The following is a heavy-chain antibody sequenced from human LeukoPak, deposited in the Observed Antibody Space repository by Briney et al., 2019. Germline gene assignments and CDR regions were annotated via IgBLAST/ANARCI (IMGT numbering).Heavy chain of an antibody. V-gene: IGHV1-18*01. D-gene: IGHD3-16*01. Sequence: PKASVKVSCKASGYTFTSYGISWVRQAPGQGLEWMGWISAYNGNTNYAQRLQGRVTMTTDTSTSTAYMELRSLRSDDTAVYYCARDYRAPTKCGGPWGQGTLVTVSS. CDR3: ARDYRAPTKCGGP. CDR2: ISAYNGNT. CDR1: GYTFTSYG. J-gene: IGHJ5*02.